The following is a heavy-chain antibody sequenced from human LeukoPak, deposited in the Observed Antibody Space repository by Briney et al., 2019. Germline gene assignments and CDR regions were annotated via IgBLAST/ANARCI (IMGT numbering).Heavy chain of an antibody. J-gene: IGHJ4*02. Sequence: ASVKVSCKASGYTFTSYDINWVRQAPGQGLEWMGWINPNSGGTNYAQKFQGRVTMTRDTSISTAYMELSRLRSDDTAVYYCANLRGPSMVLLVWGQGTLVTVSS. V-gene: IGHV1-2*02. CDR1: GYTFTSYD. CDR3: ANLRGPSMVLLV. CDR2: INPNSGGT. D-gene: IGHD3-10*01.